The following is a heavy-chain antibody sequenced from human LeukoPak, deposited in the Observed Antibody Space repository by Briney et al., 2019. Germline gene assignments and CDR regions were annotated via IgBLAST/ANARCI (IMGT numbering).Heavy chain of an antibody. V-gene: IGHV1-18*01. CDR2: ISGYDGNT. CDR1: GYTFANYG. J-gene: IGHJ6*03. Sequence: ASVKVSCKASGYTFANYGVTWVRQAPGQGLEWMGWISGYDGNTNYEQKLQGRVSMTTDTSTSTVYMELRSLRSDDTAVYYCARIAAGETYYYYYYMDVWGKGTTVTVSS. CDR3: ARIAAGETYYYYYYMDV. D-gene: IGHD6-13*01.